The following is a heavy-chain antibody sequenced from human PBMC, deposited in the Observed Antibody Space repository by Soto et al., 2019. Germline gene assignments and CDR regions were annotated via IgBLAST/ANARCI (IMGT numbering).Heavy chain of an antibody. CDR3: ARRYGSCFDY. Sequence: QVQLQESGPGLVKPSETLSLTCTVSGGSISSYYCSWIRQPPGKGLEWIGYIYYSGSTNYNPSLTSQATISVDTSKNQFSLKLSSVTAADTAVYYCARRYGSCFDYWGQGTLVTVSS. CDR1: GGSISSYY. V-gene: IGHV4-59*08. D-gene: IGHD5-18*01. CDR2: IYYSGST. J-gene: IGHJ4*02.